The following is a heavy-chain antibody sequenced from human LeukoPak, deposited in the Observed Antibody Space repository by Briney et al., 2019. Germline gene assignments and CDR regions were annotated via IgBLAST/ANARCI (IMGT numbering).Heavy chain of an antibody. D-gene: IGHD3-3*01. V-gene: IGHV1-2*02. CDR1: GYTFTGYY. CDR3: ARVRYDFWSGYFGDLDAFDI. Sequence: GASVKVSCKASGYTFTGYYMHWVRQAPGQGLEWMGWINPNSGGTNYAQKFQGRVTMTRDTSISTAYMELSRLRSDDTAVYYCARVRYDFWSGYFGDLDAFDIWGQGTMVTVSS. CDR2: INPNSGGT. J-gene: IGHJ3*02.